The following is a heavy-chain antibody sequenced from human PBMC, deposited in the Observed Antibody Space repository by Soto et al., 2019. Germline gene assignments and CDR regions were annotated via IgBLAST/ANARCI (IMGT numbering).Heavy chain of an antibody. CDR1: GYTFTSYA. CDR3: GRGARAVAGTPDYYYYYGMDV. V-gene: IGHV1-3*01. J-gene: IGHJ6*02. D-gene: IGHD6-19*01. Sequence: ASVKVSCKASGYTFTSYAMHWVRQAPGQRLEWMGWINAGNGNTKYSQKFQGRVTITMDTSASTAYMELSSLRSEDTAVYYCGRGARAVAGTPDYYYYYGMDVWGQGTTVTVSS. CDR2: INAGNGNT.